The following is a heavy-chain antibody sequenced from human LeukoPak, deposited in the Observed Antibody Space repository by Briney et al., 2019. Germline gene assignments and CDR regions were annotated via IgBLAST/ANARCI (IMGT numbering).Heavy chain of an antibody. V-gene: IGHV3-49*04. D-gene: IGHD6-19*01. CDR3: TRRGGWYSDY. J-gene: IGHJ4*02. CDR2: IRSKAYGGTT. CDR1: GFTFGDYA. Sequence: GGSLRLSCTASGFTFGDYAMSWVRQAPGKGLEWVGFIRSKAYGGTTEYAASVRGRFTISRDDSKGIAYLQMNSLKTEDTAVYYCTRRGGWYSDYWGQGTLVPVSS.